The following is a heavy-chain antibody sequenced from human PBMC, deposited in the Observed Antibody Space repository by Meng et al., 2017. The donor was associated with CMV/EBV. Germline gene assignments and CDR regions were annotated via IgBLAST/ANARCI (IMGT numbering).Heavy chain of an antibody. J-gene: IGHJ4*02. V-gene: IGHV3-30*02. D-gene: IGHD3-22*01. CDR3: AKDKQYYDSSGWIDY. CDR1: GFTFSSYG. Sequence: GKSLKISCAASGFTFSSYGMHWVRQAPGKGLEWVAFIRYDGSNKYYADSVKGRFTISRDNSKNTLYLQMNSLRAEDTAVYYCAKDKQYYDSSGWIDYWGQGTLVTVSS. CDR2: IRYDGSNK.